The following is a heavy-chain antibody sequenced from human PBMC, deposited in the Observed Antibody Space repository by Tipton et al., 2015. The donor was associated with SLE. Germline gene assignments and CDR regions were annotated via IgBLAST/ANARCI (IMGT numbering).Heavy chain of an antibody. CDR1: GASISSSNYY. CDR2: IYNSGYT. V-gene: IGHV4-39*07. Sequence: TLSLTCTVSGASISSSNYYWGWIRQPPGRGLGWIGTIYNSGYTFYNPSLKSRATISVDSSKNQFSLKLNSVTAADTAVYYCARSTGNPLPFDLWGQGTLVSVSS. CDR3: ARSTGNPLPFDL. D-gene: IGHD5/OR15-5a*01. J-gene: IGHJ4*02.